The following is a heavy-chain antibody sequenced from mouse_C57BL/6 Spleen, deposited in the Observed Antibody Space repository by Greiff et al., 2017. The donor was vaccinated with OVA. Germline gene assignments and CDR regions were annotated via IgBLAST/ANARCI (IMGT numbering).Heavy chain of an antibody. CDR3: VLITTVVAYYFDY. D-gene: IGHD1-1*01. Sequence: QVQLKQPGAELVRPGSSVKLSCKASGYTFTSYWMHWVKQRPIQGLEWIGNIDPSDSETHYNQKFKDKATLTVDKSSSTAYMQLSSLTSEDSAVYYCVLITTVVAYYFDYWGQGTTLTVSS. J-gene: IGHJ2*01. CDR2: IDPSDSET. V-gene: IGHV1-52*01. CDR1: GYTFTSYW.